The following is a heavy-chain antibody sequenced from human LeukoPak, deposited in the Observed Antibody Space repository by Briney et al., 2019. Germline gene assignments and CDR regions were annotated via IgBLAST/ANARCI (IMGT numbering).Heavy chain of an antibody. J-gene: IGHJ4*02. CDR3: AKLGGSGWYYFDY. V-gene: IGHV3-23*01. Sequence: GGSLRLSCAASGFNFSSYAMSWVRQAPGKGLEWVSAISGSGGSTYYADSVKGRFTISRDNSKNTLYLQMNSLRAEDTAVYYCAKLGGSGWYYFDYWGQGTLVTVSS. D-gene: IGHD6-19*01. CDR2: ISGSGGST. CDR1: GFNFSSYA.